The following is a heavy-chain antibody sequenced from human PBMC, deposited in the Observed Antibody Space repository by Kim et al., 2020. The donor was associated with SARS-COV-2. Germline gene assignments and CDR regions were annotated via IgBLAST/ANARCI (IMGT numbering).Heavy chain of an antibody. Sequence: ADSVKDRCTISRDNSKKTLLLQMNSLRAEDTALYYCAKYSGGYPSGWFDPRGQGTLVTVSS. V-gene: IGHV3-23*01. J-gene: IGHJ5*02. CDR3: AKYSGGYPSGWFDP. D-gene: IGHD1-26*01.